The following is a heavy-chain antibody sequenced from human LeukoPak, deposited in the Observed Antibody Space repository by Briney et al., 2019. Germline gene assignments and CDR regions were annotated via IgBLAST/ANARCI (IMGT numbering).Heavy chain of an antibody. Sequence: GASVKVSCKTSGYTFNNFVMNWVRQAPGQGLEWMGWIDTNTGNPTYVQRFTGRFVFSVDASVNTAYLQISSLKAEDTAVYYCARALGYCTNGVCQTWAVPGPWGQGTLVTVSS. D-gene: IGHD2-8*01. CDR1: GYTFNNFV. V-gene: IGHV7-4-1*02. CDR3: ARALGYCTNGVCQTWAVPGP. CDR2: IDTNTGNP. J-gene: IGHJ5*02.